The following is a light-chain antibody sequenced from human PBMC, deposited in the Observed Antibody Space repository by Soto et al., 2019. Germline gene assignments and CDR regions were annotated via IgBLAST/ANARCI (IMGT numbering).Light chain of an antibody. CDR1: QSITYW. Sequence: DIQMTQSPSSLSASVGDRVTITCRASQSITYWLAWYQQKPGRAPKLLIYDVFNLPSGITSRFSGSGSGTAFTLTISRLQNDDSATYYCQQYHSFSFTFGQGTKLEIK. CDR3: QQYHSFSFT. J-gene: IGKJ2*01. V-gene: IGKV1-5*01. CDR2: DVF.